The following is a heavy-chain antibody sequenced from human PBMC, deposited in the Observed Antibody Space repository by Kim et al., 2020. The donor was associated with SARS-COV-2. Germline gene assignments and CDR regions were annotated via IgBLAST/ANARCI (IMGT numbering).Heavy chain of an antibody. J-gene: IGHJ4*02. CDR3: ARVGEGVRGIFRYFDY. Sequence: SVKVSCKASGGTFSSYAISWVRQAPGQGLEWMGGIIPIFGTANYAQKFQGRVTITADESTSTAYMELSSLRSEDTAVYYCARVGEGVRGIFRYFDYWGQGTLGTVSS. D-gene: IGHD3-10*01. CDR2: IIPIFGTA. CDR1: GGTFSSYA. V-gene: IGHV1-69*13.